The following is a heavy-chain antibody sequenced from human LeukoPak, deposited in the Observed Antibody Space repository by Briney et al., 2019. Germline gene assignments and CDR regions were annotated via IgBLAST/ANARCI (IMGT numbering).Heavy chain of an antibody. J-gene: IGHJ4*02. CDR3: ARSFRGGSYFY. V-gene: IGHV1-69*13. CDR2: TIPIFGTA. Sequence: GVSVKVSCKASGGTFSSYASSWVRQAPGQVLEWMGGTIPIFGTANYAQKFQGRVTITADESTSTAYMELSSLRSEDTAVYYCARSFRGGSYFYWGQGTLVTVSS. D-gene: IGHD1-26*01. CDR1: GGTFSSYA.